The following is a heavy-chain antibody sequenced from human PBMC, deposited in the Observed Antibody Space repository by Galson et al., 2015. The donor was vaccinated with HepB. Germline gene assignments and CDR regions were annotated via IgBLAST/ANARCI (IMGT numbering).Heavy chain of an antibody. Sequence: SVKVSCKASGYTFTSYDINWVRQATGQGLEWMGWMNPNSGKTGYAQKCQGRVAMTRNTSISTAYMELSSLGSEDTAVYYCARGPGPPLDYWGQVTLVTVSS. CDR2: MNPNSGKT. CDR3: ARGPGPPLDY. V-gene: IGHV1-8*01. D-gene: IGHD3-10*01. J-gene: IGHJ4*02. CDR1: GYTFTSYD.